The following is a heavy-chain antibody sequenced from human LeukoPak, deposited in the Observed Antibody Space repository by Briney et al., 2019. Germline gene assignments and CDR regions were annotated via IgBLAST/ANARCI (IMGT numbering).Heavy chain of an antibody. V-gene: IGHV3-23*01. Sequence: GGSLRLSCAASGFTLSSYAMNWVRQSPGKGLEGVSGISGSGGSTFYADSVKGRFTISRDNAKNSLYLQMNSLRAEDTAVYYCARDIDTVTTAIDIWGQGTMVTVSS. J-gene: IGHJ3*02. D-gene: IGHD4-17*01. CDR2: ISGSGGST. CDR3: ARDIDTVTTAIDI. CDR1: GFTLSSYA.